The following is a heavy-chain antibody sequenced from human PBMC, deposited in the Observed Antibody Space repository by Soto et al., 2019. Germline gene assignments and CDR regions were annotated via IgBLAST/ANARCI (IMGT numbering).Heavy chain of an antibody. V-gene: IGHV4-30-4*01. D-gene: IGHD3-16*01. Sequence: SESLSLTCSVSRGSLNGGDYHWSWIRQAPGKGLEWIGSINYNGAASYNPSLQTRLTISVDAAKNRFSLKVRSRTAGDSAVYYCARAVQSPIPLLGKVTPRDYYDGWGGWGRGT. CDR1: RGSLNGGDYH. CDR2: INYNGAA. J-gene: IGHJ6*02. CDR3: ARAVQSPIPLLGKVTPRDYYDGWGG.